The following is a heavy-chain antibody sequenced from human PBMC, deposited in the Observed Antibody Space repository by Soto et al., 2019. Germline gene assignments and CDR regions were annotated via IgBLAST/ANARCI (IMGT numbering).Heavy chain of an antibody. D-gene: IGHD5-18*01. CDR1: GFTFSSYA. CDR2: ISGSGGST. CDR3: AKSLEAIQLWLPCDY. J-gene: IGHJ4*02. V-gene: IGHV3-23*01. Sequence: PGGSLRLSCAASGFTFSSYAMSWVRQAPGKGLEWVSAISGSGGSTYYADSVKGRFTISRDNSKNTLYLQMNSLRAEDTAVYYCAKSLEAIQLWLPCDYWGQGTLVTVSS.